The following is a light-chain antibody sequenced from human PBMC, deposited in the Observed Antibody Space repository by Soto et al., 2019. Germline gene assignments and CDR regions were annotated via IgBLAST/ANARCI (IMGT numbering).Light chain of an antibody. V-gene: IGKV3-11*01. J-gene: IGKJ1*01. CDR1: QYINTR. CDR3: HQRQSWPRT. CDR2: QTF. Sequence: EIVLTQSPATLSSFPGDRATLSCRASQYINTRLAWYQHRPGQAPRLLIYQTFIRAAGIPARFSASGSGTDFTLTISDVQPEDFALYYCHQRQSWPRTFGQGTKVDI.